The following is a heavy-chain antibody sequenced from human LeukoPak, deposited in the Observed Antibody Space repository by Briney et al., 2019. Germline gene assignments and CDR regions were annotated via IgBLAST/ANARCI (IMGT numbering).Heavy chain of an antibody. D-gene: IGHD3-22*01. V-gene: IGHV4-59*01. Sequence: SETLSLTCTVSGGSISSYYWSWIRQPPGTGLEWIGYIYYSGSTNYNPSLKSRVTISVDTSKNQFSLKLSSVTAADTAVYYCARVGGSGYYFTRSPFDYWGQGTLVTVSS. CDR3: ARVGGSGYYFTRSPFDY. CDR2: IYYSGST. CDR1: GGSISSYY. J-gene: IGHJ4*02.